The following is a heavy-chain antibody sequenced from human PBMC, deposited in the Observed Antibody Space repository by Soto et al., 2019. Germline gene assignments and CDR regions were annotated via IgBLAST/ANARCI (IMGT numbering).Heavy chain of an antibody. CDR1: GFTFSSYA. V-gene: IGHV3-23*01. J-gene: IGHJ4*02. CDR3: AKGSKGFDY. Sequence: EVQLLESGGSLVQPGGPLRLSCAASGFTFSSYAMTWVRQAPGKGLEWVSAITGGGDNTYYADSVKGRFTISRDNFKNTLYLQMDSLRDEDTAIYYCAKGSKGFDYWGQGTLVTVSS. D-gene: IGHD2-2*01. CDR2: ITGGGDNT.